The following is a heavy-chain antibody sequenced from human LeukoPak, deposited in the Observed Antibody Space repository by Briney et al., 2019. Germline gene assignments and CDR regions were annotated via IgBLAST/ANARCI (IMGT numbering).Heavy chain of an antibody. CDR3: VKAYYYDSSGYLPLYFQH. CDR1: GFTFSSYA. D-gene: IGHD3-22*01. CDR2: ISSNWGST. V-gene: IGHV3-64D*06. Sequence: GGSLRLSCSASGFTFSSYAMHWVRQAPGKGLEYVSAISSNWGSTYYADSVKGRFTISRDNSKNTLYLQMSSLRAEDTAVYYCVKAYYYDSSGYLPLYFQHWGQGTLVTVSS. J-gene: IGHJ1*01.